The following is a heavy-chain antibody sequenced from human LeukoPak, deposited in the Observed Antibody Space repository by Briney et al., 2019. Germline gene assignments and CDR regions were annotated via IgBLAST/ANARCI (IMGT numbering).Heavy chain of an antibody. J-gene: IGHJ6*03. V-gene: IGHV1-69*13. D-gene: IGHD3-22*01. Sequence: SVKVSCKASGGTFSSYAISWVRQAPGQGLEWMGGIIPIFGTANYAQKFQGRVTITADESTSTAYMELSSLRSEDTAVYYCARVLTPSGYYGYYYCYMDVWGKGTTVTVSS. CDR2: IIPIFGTA. CDR3: ARVLTPSGYYGYYYCYMDV. CDR1: GGTFSSYA.